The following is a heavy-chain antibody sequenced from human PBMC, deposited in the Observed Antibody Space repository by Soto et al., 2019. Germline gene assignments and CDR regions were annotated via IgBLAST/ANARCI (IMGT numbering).Heavy chain of an antibody. V-gene: IGHV1-18*01. CDR3: ARDLYPLAYYFDY. CDR2: ISGHNGNT. J-gene: IGHJ4*02. Sequence: QVQLVQSGAEVKKPGASVKVSCKASGYTFTNHGISWVRQAPGQGLEWLGWISGHNGNTKYAQRLQGRVTMTTDTSTSTAYMELRSLKSADTAVYYYARDLYPLAYYFDYWGQGTLVTVSS. CDR1: GYTFTNHG.